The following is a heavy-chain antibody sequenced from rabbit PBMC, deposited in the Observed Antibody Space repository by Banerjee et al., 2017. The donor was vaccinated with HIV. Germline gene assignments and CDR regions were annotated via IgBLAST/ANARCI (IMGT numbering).Heavy chain of an antibody. D-gene: IGHD7-1*01. Sequence: LKLTCKASGFDFSSNAMCWVRQAPGKGLEWIACIDAGSSGSTYYANWAKGRFTISKTSSTTVTLQMTSLTAADTATYFCVRDPPDNSAGYGFNLWGQGTLVTVS. J-gene: IGHJ4*01. CDR1: GFDFSSNA. V-gene: IGHV1S40*01. CDR2: IDAGSSGST. CDR3: VRDPPDNSAGYGFNL.